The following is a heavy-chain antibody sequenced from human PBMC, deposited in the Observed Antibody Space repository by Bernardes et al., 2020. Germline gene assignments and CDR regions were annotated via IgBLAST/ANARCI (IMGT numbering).Heavy chain of an antibody. CDR2: IIPIFGTA. J-gene: IGHJ3*02. Sequence: SVKVSCKASGGTFSSYAISWVRQAPGQGLEWMGGIIPIFGTANYAQKFQGRVTITADESTSTAYMELSSLRSEDTAVYYCASDPGVAGIAAAGDAFDIWGQGTMVTVSS. D-gene: IGHD6-13*01. V-gene: IGHV1-69*13. CDR1: GGTFSSYA. CDR3: ASDPGVAGIAAAGDAFDI.